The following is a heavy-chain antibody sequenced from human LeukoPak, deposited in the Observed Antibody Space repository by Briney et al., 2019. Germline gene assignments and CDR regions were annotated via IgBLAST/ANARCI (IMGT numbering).Heavy chain of an antibody. D-gene: IGHD5-12*01. CDR3: ASSPGSSGYDCWFDP. CDR2: IYYSGST. V-gene: IGHV4-30-4*01. Sequence: SETLSLTCTVSGGSISSGDYYWSWIRQPPGKGLEWFGYIYYSGSTYYNPSLKSRVTISVDTSKNQFSLKLSSVTAADTAVYYCASSPGSSGYDCWFDPWGQGTLVTVSS. J-gene: IGHJ5*02. CDR1: GGSISSGDYY.